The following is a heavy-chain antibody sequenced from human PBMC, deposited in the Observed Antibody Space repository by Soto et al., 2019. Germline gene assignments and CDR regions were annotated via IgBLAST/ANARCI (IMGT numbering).Heavy chain of an antibody. CDR3: ARGARWLPATWFGP. Sequence: QVQLVQSGAEVKKPGSSVKVSCKASGGTFSGYTISWVRQAPGQGLEWMGRIIPILGIANYAQKFQGRVTITADKTTRRPHLELRRLRCEDTAVYYCARGARWLPATWFGPWGQGTLVTVSS. J-gene: IGHJ5*02. CDR2: IIPILGIA. CDR1: GGTFSGYT. D-gene: IGHD2-2*01. V-gene: IGHV1-69*02.